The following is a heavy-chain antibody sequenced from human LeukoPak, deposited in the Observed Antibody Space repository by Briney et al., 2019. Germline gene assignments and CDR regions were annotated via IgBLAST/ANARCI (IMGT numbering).Heavy chain of an antibody. CDR3: TLSKYNWNYVVDY. CDR1: GFTFSSYW. J-gene: IGHJ4*02. V-gene: IGHV3-7*03. Sequence: GGSLRLSCAASGFTFSSYWMSWVRQAPGKGLEWVANIKQDGSEKYYVDSVKGRFTISRDNAKNSLYLQMNSLKTEDTAVYYCTLSKYNWNYVVDYWGQGTLVTLSS. CDR2: IKQDGSEK. D-gene: IGHD1-7*01.